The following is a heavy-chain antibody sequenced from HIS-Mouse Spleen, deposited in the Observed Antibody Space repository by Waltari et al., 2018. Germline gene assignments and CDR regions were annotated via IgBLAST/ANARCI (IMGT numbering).Heavy chain of an antibody. J-gene: IGHJ1*01. V-gene: IGHV4-34*01. CDR2: INHSGST. D-gene: IGHD6-13*01. CDR3: AGPGGAAAGYFQH. CDR1: GGSFSGYY. Sequence: QVQLQQWGAGLLKPSETLSLTCAGHGGSFSGYYWSWIRQPPGKGLEWIGEINHSGSTNYNPSLKSRVTISVDTSKNQFSLKLSSVTAADTAVYYCAGPGGAAAGYFQHWGQGTLVTVSS.